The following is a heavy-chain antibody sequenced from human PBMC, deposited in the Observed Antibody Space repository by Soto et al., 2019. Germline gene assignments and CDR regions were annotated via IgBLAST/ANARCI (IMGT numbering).Heavy chain of an antibody. CDR1: GYTFTSYY. D-gene: IGHD6-6*01. Sequence: ASVKVSCKASGYTFTSYYMHWVRQAPGQGLEWMGIINPSGGSTSYAQKFQGRFTMTRDTSTSTVYMELSSLRSEDTAVYYCALVYSSSSGSYYYGMDVWGQGTTVTVSS. V-gene: IGHV1-46*01. CDR2: INPSGGST. J-gene: IGHJ6*02. CDR3: ALVYSSSSGSYYYGMDV.